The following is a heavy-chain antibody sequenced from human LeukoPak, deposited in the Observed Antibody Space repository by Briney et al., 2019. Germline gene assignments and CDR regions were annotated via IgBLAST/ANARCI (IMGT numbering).Heavy chain of an antibody. D-gene: IGHD6-13*01. V-gene: IGHV4-61*02. Sequence: SETLSLTCTVSGGSISSGSYYWSWIRQPAGKGLEWIGRIYTSGSTNYNPSLKSRVTISVDTSKNQFSLKLSSVTAADTAVYYCAGGPGRIAAAGRRVVWGQGTLVTVSS. CDR1: GGSISSGSYY. J-gene: IGHJ4*02. CDR2: IYTSGST. CDR3: AGGPGRIAAAGRRVV.